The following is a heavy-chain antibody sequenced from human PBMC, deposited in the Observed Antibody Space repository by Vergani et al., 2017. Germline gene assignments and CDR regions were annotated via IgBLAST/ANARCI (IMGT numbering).Heavy chain of an antibody. CDR1: GYTFTGYY. V-gene: IGHV1-2*02. J-gene: IGHJ4*02. CDR3: ARVPNLRFLEWNFDY. Sequence: QVQLVQSGAEVKKPGASVKVSCKASGYTFTGYYMHWVRQAPGQGLEWMGWINPNSGGTNYAQKFQGRVTMTRDTSISTAYMELSRLRSDDTAVYYCARVPNLRFLEWNFDYWGQGTLVTVSS. CDR2: INPNSGGT. D-gene: IGHD3-3*01.